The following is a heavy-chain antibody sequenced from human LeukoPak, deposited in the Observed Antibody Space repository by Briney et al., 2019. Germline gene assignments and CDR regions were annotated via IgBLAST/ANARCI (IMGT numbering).Heavy chain of an antibody. J-gene: IGHJ3*02. CDR2: INSDGRMT. D-gene: IGHD3-22*01. Sequence: GGSLRLSCAASGFTFSSYWMDWVRQVPGKGLVWVSGINSDGRMTRYAESVKGRFTISRDNAKDTLYLQMSSLRAEDTAVYYCARVGSTDSPHAFDIWGQGTTVTVSS. V-gene: IGHV3-74*01. CDR3: ARVGSTDSPHAFDI. CDR1: GFTFSSYW.